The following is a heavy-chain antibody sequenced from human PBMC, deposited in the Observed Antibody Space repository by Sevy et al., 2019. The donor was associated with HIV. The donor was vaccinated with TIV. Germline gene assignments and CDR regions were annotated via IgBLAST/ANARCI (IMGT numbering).Heavy chain of an antibody. D-gene: IGHD6-19*01. CDR3: ATNPKWQWLVHCDY. V-gene: IGHV3-23*01. CDR1: GFTFGSYA. Sequence: GGSLRLSCAASGFTFGSYAMSWVRQAPGKGLEWVSAISGSGGSTYYADSVKGRFTISRDNSKNTLYLQMNSLRAEDTAVYYCATNPKWQWLVHCDYWGQGTLVTVSS. CDR2: ISGSGGST. J-gene: IGHJ4*02.